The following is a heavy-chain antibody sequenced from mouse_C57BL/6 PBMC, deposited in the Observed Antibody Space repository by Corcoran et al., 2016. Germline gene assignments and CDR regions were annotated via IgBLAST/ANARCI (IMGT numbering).Heavy chain of an antibody. D-gene: IGHD1-1*01. Sequence: QVQLQQSGAELVKPGASVKISCKASGYAFSSYWMNWVKQRPGKGLEWIGQIYPGDGDTNYNGKFKGKATLTADKSSSTAYMQLSSLTSEDSAVYFCARDYGSGDEWFAYWGQGTLVTVSA. CDR2: IYPGDGDT. V-gene: IGHV1-80*01. CDR3: ARDYGSGDEWFAY. J-gene: IGHJ3*01. CDR1: GYAFSSYW.